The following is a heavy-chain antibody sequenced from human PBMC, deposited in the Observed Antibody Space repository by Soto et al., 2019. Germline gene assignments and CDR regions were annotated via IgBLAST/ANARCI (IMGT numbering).Heavy chain of an antibody. D-gene: IGHD3-10*01. CDR2: INMDGGST. CDR1: GFALSSFD. V-gene: IGHV3-23*01. J-gene: IGHJ4*02. CDR3: AKKCHCGSGTYLYYFDY. Sequence: GGSLRLSCAASGFALSSFDSDWVRQAPGKGLEWVSYINMDGGSTHYAESVKGRFTISRDNSKNTVYLQMNTLRAEDTALYYCAKKCHCGSGTYLYYFDYWGQGIQVTVSS.